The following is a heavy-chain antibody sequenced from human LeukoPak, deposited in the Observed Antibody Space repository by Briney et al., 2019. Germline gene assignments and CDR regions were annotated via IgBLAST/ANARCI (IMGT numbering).Heavy chain of an antibody. CDR1: GFTFSSYA. D-gene: IGHD3-22*01. V-gene: IGHV3-30-3*01. Sequence: GRSLRLSCAASGFTFSSYAMHWVRQAPGKGLEWVAVISYDGSNKYYADSVKGRFTISRDNSKNTLYLQMNSLRAEDTAVYYCARDKGLFDYDSGGQFDYWGQGTLVTVSS. J-gene: IGHJ4*02. CDR2: ISYDGSNK. CDR3: ARDKGLFDYDSGGQFDY.